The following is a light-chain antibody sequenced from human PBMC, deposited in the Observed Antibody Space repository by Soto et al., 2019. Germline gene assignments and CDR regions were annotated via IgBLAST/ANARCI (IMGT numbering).Light chain of an antibody. CDR3: SSYTSSFAV. Sequence: QSALTQPASVSGSPGQSITISCTGTSSDVGGYNYVSWYQQHPGKAPKLMIYEVSNRPLGVSNRFSGSKSGNTASLTISGLQAEDEADYYCSSYTSSFAVFGGGTQLTVL. CDR1: SSDVGGYNY. CDR2: EVS. J-gene: IGLJ7*01. V-gene: IGLV2-14*01.